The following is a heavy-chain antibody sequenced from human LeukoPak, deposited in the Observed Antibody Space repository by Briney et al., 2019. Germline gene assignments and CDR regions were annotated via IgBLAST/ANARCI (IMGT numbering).Heavy chain of an antibody. CDR3: ASTTVITRIDY. J-gene: IGHJ4*02. Sequence: PSETLSLTCAVSGDSITNSRYHWGWVRQPPGKGLEWMASIYHTGSTYYNSSLKSRVTISVDTSKNQFSLKLSSVTAADTAVYYCASTTVITRIDYWGQGTLVTVSS. CDR1: GDSITNSRYH. V-gene: IGHV4-39*07. CDR2: IYHTGST. D-gene: IGHD4-17*01.